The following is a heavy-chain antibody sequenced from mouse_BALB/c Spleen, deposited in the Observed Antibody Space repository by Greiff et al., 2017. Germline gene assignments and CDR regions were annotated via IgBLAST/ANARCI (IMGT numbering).Heavy chain of an antibody. CDR2: ISTGGST. CDR1: GFTFSSYA. J-gene: IGHJ4*01. V-gene: IGHV5-6-5*01. D-gene: IGHD1-3*01. Sequence: EVQLMESGAGLVKPGGSLKLSCAASGFTFSSYAMSWVRQTPEKRLEWVASISTGGSTYYPDSVKGRVTIFRANARTILYLQMSSLRSEDTAMYYCASEWGDYWGQGTSVTVSS. CDR3: ASEWGDY.